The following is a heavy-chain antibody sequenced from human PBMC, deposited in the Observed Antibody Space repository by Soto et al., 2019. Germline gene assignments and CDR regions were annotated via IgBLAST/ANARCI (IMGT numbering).Heavy chain of an antibody. V-gene: IGHV4-31*03. CDR3: ARLFGKPKKSRDYRGAVYFDY. J-gene: IGHJ4*02. Sequence: QVQLQESGPGLVKPSQTLSLTCTVSGGSISSGGYYWSWIRQHPGKGLEWIGYIYYSGSTYYNPSLKSRVTISVDTSKNQFSLKLSSVTAADTAVYYCARLFGKPKKSRDYRGAVYFDYWGQGTLVTVSS. D-gene: IGHD4-4*01. CDR1: GGSISSGGYY. CDR2: IYYSGST.